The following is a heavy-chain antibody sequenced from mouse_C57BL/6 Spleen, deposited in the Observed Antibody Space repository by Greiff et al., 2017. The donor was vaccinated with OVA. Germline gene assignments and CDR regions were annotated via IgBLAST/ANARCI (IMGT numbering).Heavy chain of an antibody. J-gene: IGHJ4*01. CDR1: GYAFSSSW. CDR2: IYPGDGDT. CDR3: ARSGDYDGSAMDY. V-gene: IGHV1-82*01. Sequence: VQLQQSGPELVKPGASVKISCKASGYAFSSSWMNWVKQRPGKGLEWIGRIYPGDGDTNYNGKFKGKATLTADKSSSTAYMQLSSLTSEDSAVDFCARSGDYDGSAMDYWGQGTSVTVSS. D-gene: IGHD2-4*01.